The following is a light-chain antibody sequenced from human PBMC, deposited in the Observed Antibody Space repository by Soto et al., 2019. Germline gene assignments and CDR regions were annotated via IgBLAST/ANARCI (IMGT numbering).Light chain of an antibody. CDR1: SSDVGGYNY. V-gene: IGLV2-14*01. CDR2: DVS. J-gene: IGLJ2*01. CDR3: SSYTSSSMV. Sequence: QSALTQPASVSGSPGQPITISCTGTSSDVGGYNYVSWYQQHPGKAPKLMIYDVSNRPSGVSNRFSGSKSGNTASLTISGLQAEDEADYYCSSYTSSSMVFGGGTKLTVL.